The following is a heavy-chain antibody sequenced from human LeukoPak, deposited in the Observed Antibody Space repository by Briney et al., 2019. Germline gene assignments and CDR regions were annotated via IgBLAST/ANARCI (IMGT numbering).Heavy chain of an antibody. V-gene: IGHV1-18*01. D-gene: IGHD6-13*01. J-gene: IGHJ1*01. Sequence: ASVKVSCKASGYTFTSYGISWVRQAPGQGLEWMGWISAYNGNTNYAQKLQGRVTMTTDTSTSTAYMELRSLRSDDTAVYYCARDQAAAGRFRYFQHWGQGILVTVSS. CDR3: ARDQAAAGRFRYFQH. CDR2: ISAYNGNT. CDR1: GYTFTSYG.